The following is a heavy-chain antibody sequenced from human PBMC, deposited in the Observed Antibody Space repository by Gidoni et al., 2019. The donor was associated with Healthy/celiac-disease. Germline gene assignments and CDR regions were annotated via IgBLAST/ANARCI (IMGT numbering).Heavy chain of an antibody. D-gene: IGHD3-22*01. CDR1: GFTFGDYA. J-gene: IGHJ4*02. Sequence: EVQLVESGGGLVQPGRSLRLSCTDSGFTFGDYAMSWVRQAPGKGLEWVGFIRSKAYGGTTEYAASVKGRFTISRDDSKSIAYLQMNSLKTEDTAVYYCTRGDDSSGYPLFDYWGQGTLVTVSS. V-gene: IGHV3-49*04. CDR2: IRSKAYGGTT. CDR3: TRGDDSSGYPLFDY.